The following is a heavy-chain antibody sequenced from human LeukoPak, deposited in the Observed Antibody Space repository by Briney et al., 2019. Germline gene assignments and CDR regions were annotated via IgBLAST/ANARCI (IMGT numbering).Heavy chain of an antibody. J-gene: IGHJ4*02. CDR3: AKDFWSGYYPDY. D-gene: IGHD3-3*01. Sequence: GGSLRLSCAGSGFIFSSYAMSWVCQAPGKGLEWVSGSGSGGSTHYADSVKGRFTISRDNSKNTLYLQMNSLRAEDTAKYYCAKDFWSGYYPDYWGQGTLVTVSS. CDR2: SGSGGST. V-gene: IGHV3-23*01. CDR1: GFIFSSYA.